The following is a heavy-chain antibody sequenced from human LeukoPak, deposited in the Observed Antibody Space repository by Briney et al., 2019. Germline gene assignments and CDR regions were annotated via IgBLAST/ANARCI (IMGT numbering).Heavy chain of an antibody. CDR1: GGTFSSYA. CDR3: ERGGYRGYDFDD. Sequence: SVKVSCEASGGTFSSYAISWVRQAPGQGLEWVGRIIPIVSAANYAQNLQGGVTITPDESTSTAYMDLSSLRAEEKAVYYCERGGYRGYDFDDWGQGTLVTVSS. CDR2: IIPIVSAA. D-gene: IGHD5-12*01. V-gene: IGHV1-69*13. J-gene: IGHJ4*02.